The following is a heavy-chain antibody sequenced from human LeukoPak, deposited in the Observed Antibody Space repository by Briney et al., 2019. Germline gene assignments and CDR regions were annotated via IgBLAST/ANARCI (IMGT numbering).Heavy chain of an antibody. Sequence: GGSLRLSCAASGFTVSSNYMSWVRQAPGKGLEWVSAISGSGGSTNYADSVKGRFTISRDNSKNTLYLQMNSLRAEDTAVYYCAKDYDYYDSSGYYPVFDYWGQGTLLTVSS. CDR2: ISGSGGST. CDR3: AKDYDYYDSSGYYPVFDY. D-gene: IGHD3-22*01. J-gene: IGHJ4*02. CDR1: GFTVSSNY. V-gene: IGHV3-23*01.